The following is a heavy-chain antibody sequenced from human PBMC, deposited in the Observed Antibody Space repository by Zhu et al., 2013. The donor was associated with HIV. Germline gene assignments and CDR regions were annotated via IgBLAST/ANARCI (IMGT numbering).Heavy chain of an antibody. D-gene: IGHD6-13*01. J-gene: IGHJ6*02. Sequence: QVQLVQSGAEVKKPGASVKVSCKASGYTFTSYGISWVRQAPGQGLEWMGWISAYNGNTNYAQKLQGRVTMTTDTSTSTAYMELRSLRSDDTAVYYCARDPSPTYSSSWYSTLEDVWGQGTTGHRLL. CDR2: ISAYNGNT. V-gene: IGHV1-18*01. CDR3: ARDPSPTYSSSWYSTLEDV. CDR1: GYTFTSYG.